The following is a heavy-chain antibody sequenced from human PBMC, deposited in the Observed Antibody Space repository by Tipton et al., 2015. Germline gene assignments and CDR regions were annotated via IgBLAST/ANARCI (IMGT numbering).Heavy chain of an antibody. CDR2: ISHRDGT. CDR1: GGSVSSGSYH. CDR3: ARARGRHGGLFDS. J-gene: IGHJ4*02. Sequence: GLVKPSETLSLTCTVSGGSVSSGSYHWGWIRQAPGKGLEWIGYISHRDGTNYNPSLKSRVTISLDTSKSQFSLRLISMTAADTAVYYCARARGRHGGLFDSWGQGILVTVSS. D-gene: IGHD4-23*01. V-gene: IGHV4-61*01.